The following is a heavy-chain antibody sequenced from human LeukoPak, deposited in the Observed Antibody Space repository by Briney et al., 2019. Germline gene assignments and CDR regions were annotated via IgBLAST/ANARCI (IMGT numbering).Heavy chain of an antibody. CDR2: ISSSSSTI. V-gene: IGHV3-48*02. CDR1: GFSLSSHN. CDR3: ARDLAVSDY. Sequence: GGSLRLSCTASGFSLSSHNMNWVRQAPGKGLEWLSQISSSSSTIYYADSVKGRFTISRDNAKNSLYLQMNSLRDEDTAMYYCARDLAVSDYWGQGTLVTVSS. J-gene: IGHJ4*02.